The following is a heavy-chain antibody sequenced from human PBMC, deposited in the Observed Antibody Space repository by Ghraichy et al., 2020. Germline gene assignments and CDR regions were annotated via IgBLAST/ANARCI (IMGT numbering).Heavy chain of an antibody. CDR1: GFTFSSYG. V-gene: IGHV3-33*01. D-gene: IGHD3-3*01. CDR2: IWYDGSNK. Sequence: LTCAASGFTFSSYGMHWVRQAPGKGLEWVAVIWYDGSNKYYADSVKGRFTISRDNSKNTLYLQMNSLRAEDTAVYYCARDLSYDFWSGPLYGMDVWGQGTTVTVSS. J-gene: IGHJ6*02. CDR3: ARDLSYDFWSGPLYGMDV.